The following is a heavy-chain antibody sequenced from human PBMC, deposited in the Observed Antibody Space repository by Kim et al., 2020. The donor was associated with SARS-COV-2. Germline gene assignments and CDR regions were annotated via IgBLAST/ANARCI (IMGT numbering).Heavy chain of an antibody. CDR3: AKDLGWESGGYDYGMDV. CDR2: ISYDGSNK. D-gene: IGHD1-26*01. Sequence: GGSLRLSCAASGFTFSSYGMHWVRQAPGKGLEWVAVISYDGSNKYYADSVKGRFTISRDNSKNTLYLQMNSLRAEDTAVYYCAKDLGWESGGYDYGMDVWGQGTTVTVSS. V-gene: IGHV3-30*18. CDR1: GFTFSSYG. J-gene: IGHJ6*02.